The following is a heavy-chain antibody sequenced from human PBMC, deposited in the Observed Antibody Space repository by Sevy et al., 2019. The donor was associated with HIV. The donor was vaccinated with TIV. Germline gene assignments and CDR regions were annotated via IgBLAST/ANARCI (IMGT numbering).Heavy chain of an antibody. Sequence: GGSLRLSCAASGFTFSSYSMNWVRQAPGKGLEWVSYISSSSSTIYYADSVKGRFTISRENAKNSLYLQMNSLRDEDTAVYYCARDGRRDTAMVTAFDIWGQGTMVTVSS. D-gene: IGHD5-18*01. V-gene: IGHV3-48*02. J-gene: IGHJ3*02. CDR3: ARDGRRDTAMVTAFDI. CDR2: ISSSSSTI. CDR1: GFTFSSYS.